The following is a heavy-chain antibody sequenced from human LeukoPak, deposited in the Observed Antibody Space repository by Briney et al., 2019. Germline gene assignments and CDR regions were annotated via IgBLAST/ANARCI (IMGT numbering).Heavy chain of an antibody. J-gene: IGHJ4*02. V-gene: IGHV4-39*07. CDR1: GGSITSSNYN. CDR2: MYYSGST. Sequence: SETLSLTCTVSGGSITSSNYNWGWTRQPPGKGLEWIGSMYYSGSTYYNPSLKSRVTISVDRSKNQFSLKLSSVTAADTAVYYCARGPYYYGSGSYYNDYWGQGTLVTVSS. CDR3: ARGPYYYGSGSYYNDY. D-gene: IGHD3-10*01.